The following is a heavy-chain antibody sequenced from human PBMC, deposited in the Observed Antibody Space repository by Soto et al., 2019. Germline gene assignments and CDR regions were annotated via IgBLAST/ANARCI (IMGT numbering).Heavy chain of an antibody. D-gene: IGHD5-18*01. CDR3: AREELPATAMEETYYYYGMDV. CDR1: GSTFTSYY. Sequence: ASVKVSCEASGSTFTSYYMHWVRQAPGQGLEWMGIINPSGGSTSYAQKFQGRVTMTRDTSTSTVYMELSSLRSEDTAVYYCAREELPATAMEETYYYYGMDVWGQGTTVNVSS. V-gene: IGHV1-46*01. J-gene: IGHJ6*02. CDR2: INPSGGST.